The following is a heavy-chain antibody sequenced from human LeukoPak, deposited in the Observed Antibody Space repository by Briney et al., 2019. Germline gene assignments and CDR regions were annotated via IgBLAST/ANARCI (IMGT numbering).Heavy chain of an antibody. Sequence: GGSLRLSCAASGFTFSSYSMNWVRQSPGKGLEWVSAISGDSRYIYYADSVRGRFTISRDNAENSLYLQMNSLRVEDTAVYYCARAPTVLVGYCSSSSCQADYWGQGTLVTVSS. J-gene: IGHJ4*02. V-gene: IGHV3-21*01. CDR3: ARAPTVLVGYCSSSSCQADY. D-gene: IGHD2-2*01. CDR1: GFTFSSYS. CDR2: ISGDSRYI.